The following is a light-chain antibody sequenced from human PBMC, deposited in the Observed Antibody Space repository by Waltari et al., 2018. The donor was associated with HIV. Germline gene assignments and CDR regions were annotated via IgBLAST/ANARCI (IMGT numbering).Light chain of an antibody. CDR2: DAS. J-gene: IGKJ4*01. CDR3: QQCNTYPLT. V-gene: IGKV1-13*02. CDR1: QGIRSA. Sequence: AIQLTQSPSSLSASVRDRVTITCRASQGIRSALAWYQQKPGKAPNLLIYDASTFEIGVPSRFRGNGSGTDFTLTISSLQPEDFATYYCQQCNTYPLTCGGGTKVEIK.